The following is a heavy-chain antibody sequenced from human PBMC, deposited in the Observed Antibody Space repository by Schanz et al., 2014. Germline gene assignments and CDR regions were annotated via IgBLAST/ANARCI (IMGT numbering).Heavy chain of an antibody. CDR3: ARDTTWRLEL. V-gene: IGHV4-61*02. J-gene: IGHJ2*01. CDR1: GGSISSGSYY. Sequence: QVQLQESGPGLVKPSQTLSLTCSVSGGSISSGSYYWSWIRQPAGKALEWVGRVFPNGITNYNPSLKSRVTISLDPSKNQFSRTLTSLTAADTAVYYCARDTTWRLELWGRGTLVTVSS. D-gene: IGHD1-1*01. CDR2: VFPNGIT.